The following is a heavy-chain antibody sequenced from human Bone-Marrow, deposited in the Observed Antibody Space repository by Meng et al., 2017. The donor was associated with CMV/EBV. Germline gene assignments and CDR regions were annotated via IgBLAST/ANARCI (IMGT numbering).Heavy chain of an antibody. CDR2: ISYDGSNK. Sequence: GGSLRLSCAASGFTFSSYAMHWVRQAPVKGLEWVAVISYDGSNKYYADSVKGRFSISRDNSRNTLYLQMNSLRAEDTAVYYCAKLRTQLLFPAWFDPWGQGTLVTVSS. D-gene: IGHD2-2*01. V-gene: IGHV3-30-3*01. CDR1: GFTFSSYA. CDR3: AKLRTQLLFPAWFDP. J-gene: IGHJ5*02.